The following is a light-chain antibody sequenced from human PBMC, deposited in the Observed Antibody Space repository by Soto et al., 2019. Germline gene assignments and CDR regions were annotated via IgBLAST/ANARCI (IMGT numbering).Light chain of an antibody. CDR2: ASS. J-gene: IGKJ1*01. V-gene: IGKV1-9*01. CDR1: QGIGTY. Sequence: IQWTQSPSSLSASVGDRVTVPCRASQGIGTYLVWYQQKSGKAPTVLIYASSTLQTGVPSRFSGSGSGTDFSLTISSLHPEDVATYYCQQVDSYPRTFGQGTKVDIK. CDR3: QQVDSYPRT.